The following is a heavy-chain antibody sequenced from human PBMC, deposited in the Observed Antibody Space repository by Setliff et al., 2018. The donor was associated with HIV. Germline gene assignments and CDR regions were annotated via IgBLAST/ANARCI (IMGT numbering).Heavy chain of an antibody. CDR2: VYYNGDT. D-gene: IGHD3-22*01. J-gene: IGHJ6*03. CDR3: ARQHYYDSSGRNLMDV. Sequence: SETLSLTCTVSGGSMINYYWSWIRQPPGKGLEWVGHVYYNGDTNYNPSPNRRITVSVDTSRSQFSLKLSSVTAADTAVYYCARQHYYDSSGRNLMDVWGKGTTVTVSS. CDR1: GGSMINYY. V-gene: IGHV4-59*08.